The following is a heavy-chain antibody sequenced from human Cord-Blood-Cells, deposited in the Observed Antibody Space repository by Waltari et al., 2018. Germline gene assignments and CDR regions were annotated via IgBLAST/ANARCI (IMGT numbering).Heavy chain of an antibody. CDR2: IKSKANGRTT. Sequence: EVQLVESGGGLVKPGGSLRLSCAASGFTFSNAWMSWVRQAPGKVREGVGRIKSKANGRTTDYAAAVKGRFTISRENSKNTLYLQMNSLKTEDTAVYYCTTLLGRAFDLWGRGTLVTVSS. J-gene: IGHJ2*01. CDR3: TTLLGRAFDL. CDR1: GFTFSNAW. V-gene: IGHV3-15*01.